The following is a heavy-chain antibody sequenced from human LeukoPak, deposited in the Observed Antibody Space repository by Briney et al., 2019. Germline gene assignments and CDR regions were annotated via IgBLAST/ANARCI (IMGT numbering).Heavy chain of an antibody. J-gene: IGHJ6*02. V-gene: IGHV1-3*01. CDR2: INAGNGNT. Sequence: ASVKISCKASGYTFTSYAMHWVRQAPGQRLEWMGWINAGNGNTKYSQKFQGRVTITRDTSASTAYMELSSLRSEDTAVYYCARDNSFGELGYCSGGSCHVVWGHDGMDVWGQGTTVTVSS. CDR3: ARDNSFGELGYCSGGSCHVVWGHDGMDV. CDR1: GYTFTSYA. D-gene: IGHD2-15*01.